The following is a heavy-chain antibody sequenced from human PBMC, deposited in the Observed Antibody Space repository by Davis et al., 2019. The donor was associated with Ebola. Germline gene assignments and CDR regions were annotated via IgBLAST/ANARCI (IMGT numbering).Heavy chain of an antibody. Sequence: PGGSLSLSCAASGFTFTNYVMSWVRHAPGKGLEWVSLISGSGSTYYADSVKGRFTISRDNSKNALFLQMNSLRAEDTAVYYCARDPAIGKPLSTFDVWGQGTTVTVAS. CDR1: GFTFTNYV. CDR3: ARDPAIGKPLSTFDV. CDR2: ISGSGST. J-gene: IGHJ3*01. V-gene: IGHV3-23*01. D-gene: IGHD1-14*01.